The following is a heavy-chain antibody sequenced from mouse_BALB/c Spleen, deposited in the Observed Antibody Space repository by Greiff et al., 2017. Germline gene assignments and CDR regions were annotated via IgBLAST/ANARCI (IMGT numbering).Heavy chain of an antibody. CDR1: GFTFTDYY. Sequence: VQLKESGGGLVQPGGSLRLSCATSGFTFTDYYMSWVRQPPGKALEWLGFIRNKANGYTTEYSASVKGRFTISRDNSQSILYLQMNTLRAEDSATYYCARDTYFDYWGQGTTLTVSS. J-gene: IGHJ2*01. CDR2: IRNKANGYTT. CDR3: ARDTYFDY. V-gene: IGHV7-3*02.